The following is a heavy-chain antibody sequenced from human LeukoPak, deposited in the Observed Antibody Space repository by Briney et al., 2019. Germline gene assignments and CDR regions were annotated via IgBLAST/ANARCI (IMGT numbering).Heavy chain of an antibody. CDR3: AKEMARDTIVRGVPTYPH. D-gene: IGHD3-10*01. V-gene: IGHV3-23*01. J-gene: IGHJ4*02. Sequence: GGSLRLSCAASGFTFSSYGMSWVRQAPGKVLEWVSAISGSGGSTYYADSVKGRFTISRDNSKNTLYLQMNSLRAEDTAVYYCAKEMARDTIVRGVPTYPHWGQGTLVTVSS. CDR1: GFTFSSYG. CDR2: ISGSGGST.